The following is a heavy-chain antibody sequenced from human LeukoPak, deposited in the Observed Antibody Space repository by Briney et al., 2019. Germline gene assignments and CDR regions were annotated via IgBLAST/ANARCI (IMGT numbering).Heavy chain of an antibody. CDR2: IDPSDSYT. CDR1: GYSFTSYW. CDR3: ARERAGGYCSGGSCPNWFDP. V-gene: IGHV5-10-1*01. D-gene: IGHD2-15*01. Sequence: GESLKISCKGSGYSFTSYWISWVRQMPGKGLEWMGRIDPSDSYTNYSPSFQGHVTISADKSISTGYLQWSSLKASDTAMYYCARERAGGYCSGGSCPNWFDPWGQGTLVTVSS. J-gene: IGHJ5*02.